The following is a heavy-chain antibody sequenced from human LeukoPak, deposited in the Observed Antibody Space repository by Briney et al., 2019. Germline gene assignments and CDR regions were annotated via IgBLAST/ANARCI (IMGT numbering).Heavy chain of an antibody. CDR2: IRGKGFSDPP. CDR3: TVPQSGGNWFDP. V-gene: IGHV3-73*01. J-gene: IGHJ5*02. Sequence: GGSLKLSCAASGFTFSDSAIHWVRQASGKGLEWVGRIRGKGFSDPPAYAASVKDRFTISRDDSESTAYLQMNSLKAEDTAVYYCTVPQSGGNWFDPWGPGTQVTVSS. D-gene: IGHD3-16*01. CDR1: GFTFSDSA.